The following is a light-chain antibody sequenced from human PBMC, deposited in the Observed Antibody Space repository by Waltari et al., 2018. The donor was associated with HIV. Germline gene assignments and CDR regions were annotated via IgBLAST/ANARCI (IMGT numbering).Light chain of an antibody. V-gene: IGLV1-47*01. CDR3: VGWDSRLSGYV. CDR1: SSNIENDN. CDR2: KDT. Sequence: QSVLTQPPSASGPPGQRVTISCSGSSSNIENDNVYWYQQLTAAAPILLIYKDTQWPAGVPDRFTGPKSGTSASLAISGLRSEDEADYYCVGWDSRLSGYVFGTGTKVTVL. J-gene: IGLJ1*01.